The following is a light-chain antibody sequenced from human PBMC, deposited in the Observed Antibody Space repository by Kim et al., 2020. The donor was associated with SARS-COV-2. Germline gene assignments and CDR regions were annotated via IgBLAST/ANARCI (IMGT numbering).Light chain of an antibody. CDR2: GNS. V-gene: IGLV1-40*01. CDR3: QSYDTSLSGWV. Sequence: QRVTISCTGGSSNFGAGYDVHWYQQLPGTAPKLLIYGNSNRPSGVPDRFSGSKSDTSASLAITGLQAEDEADYYCQSYDTSLSGWVFGGGTQLTVL. J-gene: IGLJ3*02. CDR1: SSNFGAGYD.